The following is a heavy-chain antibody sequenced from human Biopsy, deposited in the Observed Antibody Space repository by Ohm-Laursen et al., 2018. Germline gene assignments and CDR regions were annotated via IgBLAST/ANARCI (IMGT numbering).Heavy chain of an antibody. CDR2: IYNTETT. CDR3: ARHPTGFWFDP. V-gene: IGHV4-39*01. CDR1: GGSISSSTTYY. Sequence: SQTLSLTCTVSGGSISSSTTYYWAWLRQPPGKGLEWIGSIYNTETTFYNPSLKSRVTISVDTSTNQFPLKVPSVTAADTALYFCARHPTGFWFDPWGHGTLVTVSS. J-gene: IGHJ5*02.